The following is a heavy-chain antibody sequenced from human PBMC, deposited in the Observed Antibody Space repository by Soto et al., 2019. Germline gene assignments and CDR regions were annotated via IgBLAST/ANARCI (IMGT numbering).Heavy chain of an antibody. V-gene: IGHV4-4*07. CDR1: GDSISSFY. CDR3: VRDCSGGDCYSDYGMEV. D-gene: IGHD2-21*01. CDR2: LYVSGST. J-gene: IGHJ6*04. Sequence: QVQLQESGPGLVKPSETLSLTCTVSGDSISSFYWSWIRQTAGKGLEWIGRLYVSGSTDYNPSLKSRVSMSVDRSKNQLSMKLTAVTAADTAVYYCVRDCSGGDCYSDYGMEVWGKGNTFTVAS.